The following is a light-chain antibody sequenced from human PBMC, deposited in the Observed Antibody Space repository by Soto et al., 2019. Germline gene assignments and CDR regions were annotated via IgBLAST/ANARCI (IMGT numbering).Light chain of an antibody. CDR2: DVS. CDR3: SSYTSSSKPFV. CDR1: SSDVGGYNY. V-gene: IGLV2-14*01. Sequence: QSALTQPASVSGSPGQSITISCTGTSSDVGGYNYVSWYQQHPGKAPKLMIYDVSNRPSGVSNRFSGSKSGNTASLTISGLQDEDEADYYCSSYTSSSKPFVFGTGTKLTVL. J-gene: IGLJ1*01.